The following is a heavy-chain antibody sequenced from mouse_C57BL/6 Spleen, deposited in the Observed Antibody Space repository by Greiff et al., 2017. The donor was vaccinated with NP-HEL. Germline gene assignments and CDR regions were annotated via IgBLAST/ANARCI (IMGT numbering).Heavy chain of an antibody. Sequence: QVQLQQPGAELVKPGASVKVSCKASGYTFTSYWMHWVKQRPGQGLEWIGRLHPSDSDTNYNQKFKGKATLTVAKSSSTAYMQLSSLTSEDSAVYYCAIELNWDAWFADWGQGTLVTVSA. CDR1: GYTFTSYW. D-gene: IGHD4-1*01. V-gene: IGHV1-74*01. J-gene: IGHJ3*01. CDR3: AIELNWDAWFAD. CDR2: LHPSDSDT.